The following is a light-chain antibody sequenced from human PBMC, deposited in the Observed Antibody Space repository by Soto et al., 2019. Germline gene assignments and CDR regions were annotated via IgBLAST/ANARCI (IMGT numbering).Light chain of an antibody. CDR1: QSLRNY. Sequence: ENVLTQSPATLSLSPGDTATLSCSATQSLRNYLAWYQQKLGQAPSLLIYDASKRATGIPARFSGSGSGTDFTLTISSLQSEDFASYFCQHTFNSPPWTFGQGTKVDIK. J-gene: IGKJ1*01. V-gene: IGKV3-11*01. CDR2: DAS. CDR3: QHTFNSPPWT.